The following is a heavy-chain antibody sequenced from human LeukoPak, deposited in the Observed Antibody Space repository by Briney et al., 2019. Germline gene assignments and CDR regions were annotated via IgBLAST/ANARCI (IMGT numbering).Heavy chain of an antibody. V-gene: IGHV3-21*04. CDR3: ARVYYDYVWGSYRPSYFDY. Sequence: GGSLRLSCAASGFSFSTYTMNWVRQAPGKGLEWVSSISSSTSYIYYADSLKGRFTISRDNAKNSLYLQMNSLRAEDTAVYYCARVYYDYVWGSYRPSYFDYWGQGTLVTVSS. D-gene: IGHD3-16*02. J-gene: IGHJ4*02. CDR2: ISSSTSYI. CDR1: GFSFSTYT.